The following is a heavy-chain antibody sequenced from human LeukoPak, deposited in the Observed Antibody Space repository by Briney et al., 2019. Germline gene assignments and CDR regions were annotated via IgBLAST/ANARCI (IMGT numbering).Heavy chain of an antibody. CDR3: ARVTGYMTEDYFDY. Sequence: TSETLSLTCTVSGGSINSYYWSWIRQPPGKGLEWIGYIYYSGSTNYNPSLKSRVTISVDTSKNQFSLRLSSVTAADTAVYYCARVTGYMTEDYFDYWGQGTLITVSS. D-gene: IGHD1-1*01. CDR1: GGSINSYY. V-gene: IGHV4-59*01. J-gene: IGHJ4*02. CDR2: IYYSGST.